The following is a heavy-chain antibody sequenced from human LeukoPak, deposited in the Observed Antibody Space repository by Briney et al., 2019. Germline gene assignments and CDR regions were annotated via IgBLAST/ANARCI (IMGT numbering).Heavy chain of an antibody. Sequence: SETLSLTCTVSGGSIWNSRYYWGWIRQPPGKGLEWIGSIYYDGSTYYNLSLKSRVTISVDTSKNQFSLKLSSVTAADTAMYYCAKPQRQLIRWVNFQHWGQGTLVIVSS. CDR1: GGSIWNSRYY. CDR2: IYYDGST. CDR3: AKPQRQLIRWVNFQH. D-gene: IGHD4-23*01. V-gene: IGHV4-39*01. J-gene: IGHJ1*01.